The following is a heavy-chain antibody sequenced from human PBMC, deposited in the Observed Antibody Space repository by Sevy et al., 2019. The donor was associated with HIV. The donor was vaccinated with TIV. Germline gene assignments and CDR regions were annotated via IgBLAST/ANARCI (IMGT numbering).Heavy chain of an antibody. CDR1: GFTFSKYA. CDR3: AQGSIAAPGIFDY. V-gene: IGHV3-23*01. Sequence: GGSLRLSCAASGFTFSKYAMTWVRQAPGKGLEWVSTISVSAETYYADAVKGRFAISRDNSKNTFYLQFNSLGADDTAVYYWAQGSIAAPGIFDYWGQGTLVTVSS. J-gene: IGHJ4*02. D-gene: IGHD6-13*01. CDR2: ISVSAET.